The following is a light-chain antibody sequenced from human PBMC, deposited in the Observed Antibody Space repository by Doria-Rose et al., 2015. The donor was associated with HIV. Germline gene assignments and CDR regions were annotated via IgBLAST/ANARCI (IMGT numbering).Light chain of an antibody. CDR2: GAS. Sequence: EIVLTQSPATLSLSPGERATLSCRASQSVSSNLAWYQQKPGQAPRLLIYGASNRATGIPARFSGSGSGTDFTLTISSLEPEDFAVYFCQQRSNWPPIFTFGPGTKVDI. CDR1: QSVSSN. J-gene: IGKJ3*01. CDR3: QQRSNWPPIFT. V-gene: IGKV3-11*01.